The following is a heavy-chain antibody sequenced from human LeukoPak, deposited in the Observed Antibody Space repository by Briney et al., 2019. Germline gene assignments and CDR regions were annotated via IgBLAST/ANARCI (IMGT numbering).Heavy chain of an antibody. Sequence: GGSLRLSCAASGFTFSSYEANWVRQAPGKGLEWVSYISSSGSTIYYADSVKGRFTISRDNAKNSLYLQMNSLRAEDTAVYYCAKERYYYDSSGYYFFDYWGQGTLVTVSS. V-gene: IGHV3-48*03. CDR1: GFTFSSYE. D-gene: IGHD3-22*01. CDR2: ISSSGSTI. CDR3: AKERYYYDSSGYYFFDY. J-gene: IGHJ4*02.